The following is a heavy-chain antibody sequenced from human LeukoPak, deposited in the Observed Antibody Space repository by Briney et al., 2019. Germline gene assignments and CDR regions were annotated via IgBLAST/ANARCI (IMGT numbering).Heavy chain of an antibody. CDR2: IIPIFGIA. V-gene: IGHV1-69*04. J-gene: IGHJ1*01. CDR3: ARCSSTSCYTRGGSAEYFQH. CDR1: GGTFSSYA. D-gene: IGHD2-2*02. Sequence: SVKVSCKASGGTFSSYAISWVRQAPGQGLEWMGRIIPIFGIANYAQKFHGRVTITADKSTSTAYMELSSLRSEDTAVYYCARCSSTSCYTRGGSAEYFQHWGQGTLVTVSS.